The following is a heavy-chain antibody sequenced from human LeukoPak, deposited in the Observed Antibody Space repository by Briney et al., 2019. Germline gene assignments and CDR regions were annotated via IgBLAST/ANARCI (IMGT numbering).Heavy chain of an antibody. V-gene: IGHV1-2*02. D-gene: IGHD2-2*01. CDR3: ARGQYQLRFGYYNYYMDV. Sequence: ASVTVSCKASGYTFTDYYLHWVRQAPGQGLEWMGWIKPNTGGTNSAQKFQGRVTLTRDTSIDTAYMELSSLRSDDTAIYYCARGQYQLRFGYYNYYMDVWGKGTTDTVSS. CDR1: GYTFTDYY. J-gene: IGHJ6*03. CDR2: IKPNTGGT.